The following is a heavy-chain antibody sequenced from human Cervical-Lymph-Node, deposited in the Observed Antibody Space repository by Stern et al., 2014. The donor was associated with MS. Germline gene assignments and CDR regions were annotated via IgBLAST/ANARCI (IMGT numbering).Heavy chain of an antibody. CDR1: GYTFTSYW. J-gene: IGHJ4*02. CDR2: IFPGGSDI. Sequence: EVHLVESGPEVKRPGESLKISCQASGYTFTSYWIGWVRQMPGKGLEWIAIIFPGGSDIRYSPSFQGQVTISADKSSSTAYLQWKNLKAWDPAIYYCARQRYFDYWGQGTLVTVSS. CDR3: ARQRYFDY. V-gene: IGHV5-51*01.